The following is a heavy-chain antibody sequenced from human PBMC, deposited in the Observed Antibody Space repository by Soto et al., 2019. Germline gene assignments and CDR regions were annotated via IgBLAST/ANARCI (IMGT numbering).Heavy chain of an antibody. CDR3: AREAFSPYCISFLDY. CDR1: GDSVSSNSAA. CDR2: TYYRSKWYN. V-gene: IGHV6-1*01. D-gene: IGHD6-6*01. Sequence: SQTLSLTCAISGDSVSSNSAAWNWIRQSPSRGLEWLGMTYYRSKWYNDYAVSVKSRITIDPDTSKNQFSLQLNSVTPEGTAVYYCAREAFSPYCISFLDYWGQGTLVTVST. J-gene: IGHJ4*02.